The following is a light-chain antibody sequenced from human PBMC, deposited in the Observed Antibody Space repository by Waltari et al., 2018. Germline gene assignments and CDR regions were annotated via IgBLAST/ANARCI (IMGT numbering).Light chain of an antibody. Sequence: QSGLTQPRSVSGSPGQSVTISCTGIRSDVGDHNYVSRYQQPPGKTPKPMIYDGNKRPSGVPDRFSGSKSATTASLTISGLQAEDEADYSCCSYAGSYVIFGEGTKLTVL. CDR1: RSDVGDHNY. CDR2: DGN. V-gene: IGLV2-11*01. J-gene: IGLJ2*01. CDR3: CSYAGSYVI.